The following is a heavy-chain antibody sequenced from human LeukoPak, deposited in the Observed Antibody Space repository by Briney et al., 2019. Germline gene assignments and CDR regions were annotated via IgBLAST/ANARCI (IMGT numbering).Heavy chain of an antibody. J-gene: IGHJ4*02. CDR1: GYTFTDYY. D-gene: IGHD1-1*01. V-gene: IGHV1-2*02. Sequence: ASLKISCKASGYTFTDYYMHWVRQAPGQGLEWMGWINLNSGGTKYAQKIQGRVTMTRDTSSSTAYMELNRLTSDDTAVYYCARSNNWKPDYWGQGTLVAVSS. CDR2: INLNSGGT. CDR3: ARSNNWKPDY.